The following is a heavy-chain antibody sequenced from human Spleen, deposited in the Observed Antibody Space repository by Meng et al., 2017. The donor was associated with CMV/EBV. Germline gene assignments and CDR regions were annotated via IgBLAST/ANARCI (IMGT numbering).Heavy chain of an antibody. V-gene: IGHV1-18*01. J-gene: IGHJ6*02. CDR2: VSGYNGHK. Sequence: ASVKVSCKASGYTFTNYGISWVRQAPGQGLEWMGWVSGYNGHKNYRQKLQGRVTMTAETSTSTAYMDMRSLRTDDTAVYYCARDRYCNNGTCSPYGVDVWGQGTTVTVSS. CDR1: GYTFTNYG. D-gene: IGHD2-8*01. CDR3: ARDRYCNNGTCSPYGVDV.